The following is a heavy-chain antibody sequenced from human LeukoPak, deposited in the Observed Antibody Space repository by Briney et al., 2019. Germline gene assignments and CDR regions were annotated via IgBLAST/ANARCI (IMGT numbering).Heavy chain of an antibody. CDR3: ARVGLRSYHMDV. CDR2: INHSGST. V-gene: IGHV4-34*01. Sequence: SETLSLTCAVYGGSFSGYYWSWIRQPPGKGLEWIGEINHSGSTNYNPSLKSRVTISVDTSKNQFSLKLSSVTAADTAVYYCARVGLRSYHMDVRGKGTTVTVSS. CDR1: GGSFSGYY. J-gene: IGHJ6*03.